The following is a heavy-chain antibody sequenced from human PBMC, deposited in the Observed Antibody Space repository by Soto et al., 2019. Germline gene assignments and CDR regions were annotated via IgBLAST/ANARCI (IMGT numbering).Heavy chain of an antibody. CDR3: ARDRVVAPPVAGNTHYYYYMDV. D-gene: IGHD6-19*01. J-gene: IGHJ6*03. CDR1: GYSFTNYG. Sequence: QDQLLQSGAEVKKPGASVTVSCKASGYSFTNYGITWVRQAPGQGLEWMGWISAFNGNTHYAQKLQGRGTMTTDASTRTAYMELRSLRSDDTSVYYCARDRVVAPPVAGNTHYYYYMDVWGKGTKVTVSS. CDR2: ISAFNGNT. V-gene: IGHV1-18*01.